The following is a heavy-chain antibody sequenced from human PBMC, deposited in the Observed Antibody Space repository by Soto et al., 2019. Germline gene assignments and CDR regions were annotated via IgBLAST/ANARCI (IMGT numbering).Heavy chain of an antibody. Sequence: EVQLVESGGGLVQPGGSLRLSCAASGFTFSSYDMPWVRQVEGKGLEWVSAIGVAGDTYYPDSVKGRFTISRENAKNSLYLQMNSLRAEDTAVYYCASGGWGSSWYEGGSRIDYWGQGTLVTVSS. V-gene: IGHV3-13*01. CDR3: ASGGWGSSWYEGGSRIDY. CDR1: GFTFSSYD. J-gene: IGHJ4*02. CDR2: IGVAGDT. D-gene: IGHD6-13*01.